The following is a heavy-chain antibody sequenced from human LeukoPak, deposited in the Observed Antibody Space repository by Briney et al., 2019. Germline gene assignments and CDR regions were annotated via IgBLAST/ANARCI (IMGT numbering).Heavy chain of an antibody. J-gene: IGHJ5*02. D-gene: IGHD4-11*01. CDR2: INPNSGGT. Sequence: GASVKVSCKASGYTFTGYYMHWVRQAPGQGLEWMGWINPNSGGTNYAQKFQGRVTTTRDTSISTAYMELSRLRSDDTAVYYCARGVTTDYNWFDPWGQGTPVTVSS. CDR3: ARGVTTDYNWFDP. V-gene: IGHV1-2*02. CDR1: GYTFTGYY.